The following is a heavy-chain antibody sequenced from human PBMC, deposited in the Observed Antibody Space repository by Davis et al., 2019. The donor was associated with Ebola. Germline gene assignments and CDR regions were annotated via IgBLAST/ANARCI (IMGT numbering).Heavy chain of an antibody. J-gene: IGHJ6*02. CDR3: ARKLYYYGMDV. CDR1: GFTFSSYG. V-gene: IGHV3-33*01. CDR2: IWYDGSNK. Sequence: GGSLRLSCAAPGFTFSSYGMHWVRQAPGKGLEWVAVIWYDGSNKYYADSVKGRFTISRDNSKNTLYLQMNSLRAEDTAVYYCARKLYYYGMDVWGQGTTVTVSS.